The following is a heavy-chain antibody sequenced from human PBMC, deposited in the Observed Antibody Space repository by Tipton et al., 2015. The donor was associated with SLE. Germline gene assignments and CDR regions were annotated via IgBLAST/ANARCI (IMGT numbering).Heavy chain of an antibody. D-gene: IGHD5-12*01. Sequence: TLSLTCTVSGGSISSSDWWTWVRQPPGKGLEWIGEIYHSGGTNYNPSLKSRVTISVDTSKNQFSLKLSSVTAADTAVYYCARSDPSYSGYNYWGQGTLVTVSS. CDR1: GGSISSSDW. V-gene: IGHV4-4*02. CDR2: IYHSGGT. CDR3: ARSDPSYSGYNY. J-gene: IGHJ4*02.